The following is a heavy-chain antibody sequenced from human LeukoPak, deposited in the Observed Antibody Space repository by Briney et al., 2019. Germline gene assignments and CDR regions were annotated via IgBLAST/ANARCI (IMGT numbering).Heavy chain of an antibody. CDR3: AREQRDTDFFDY. J-gene: IGHJ4*02. Sequence: GASVKVSCKASGYTFTGYYMHWVRQAPGQGLEWMGIINPSGGSTSYAQKFQGRVTMTRDTSTSTVYMELSSLRSEDTAVYYCAREQRDTDFFDYWGQGTLVTVSS. CDR2: INPSGGST. V-gene: IGHV1-46*01. D-gene: IGHD5-18*01. CDR1: GYTFTGYY.